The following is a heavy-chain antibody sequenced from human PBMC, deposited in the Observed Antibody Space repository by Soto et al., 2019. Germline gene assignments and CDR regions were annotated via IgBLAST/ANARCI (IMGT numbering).Heavy chain of an antibody. Sequence: PSQTLSLTCAISGDSVSSNSAAWNWIRQSPSRGLEWLGRTYYRSKWYNDYAVSVKSRITINPDTSKNQFSLQLNSVTPEDTAVYYCARDPEGITGKPAYYYGMDVWGQGTTVTVPS. D-gene: IGHD1-20*01. CDR2: TYYRSKWYN. CDR1: GDSVSSNSAA. CDR3: ARDPEGITGKPAYYYGMDV. V-gene: IGHV6-1*01. J-gene: IGHJ6*02.